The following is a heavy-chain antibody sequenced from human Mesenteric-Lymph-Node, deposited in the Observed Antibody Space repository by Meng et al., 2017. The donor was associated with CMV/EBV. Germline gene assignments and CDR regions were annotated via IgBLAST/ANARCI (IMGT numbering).Heavy chain of an antibody. D-gene: IGHD4-23*01. CDR2: INHSGST. CDR3: ARHQRWLKSEGGFNY. J-gene: IGHJ4*02. Sequence: HLQQAGEGRLNPSETLSLTCAVYGGSFSGYYWSWIRQPPGKGLEWIGEINHSGSTNYNPSLKSRVTISVDTSKNQFSLKLSSVTAADTAVYYCARHQRWLKSEGGFNYWGQGTLVTVSS. V-gene: IGHV4-34*01. CDR1: GGSFSGYY.